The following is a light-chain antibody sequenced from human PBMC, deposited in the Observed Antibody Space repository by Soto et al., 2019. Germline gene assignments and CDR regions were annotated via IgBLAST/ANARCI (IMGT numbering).Light chain of an antibody. J-gene: IGKJ4*01. V-gene: IGKV3-15*01. Sequence: EFVMRQSPSTLSVSTGEGATLSCRASQGIGDTLAWYQHKPGQTPRLLIYDTSTRATGVPARFSGSRSGTEFTLTINSLQSEDFAVYYCQRYNNWPLTFGGGTKVDVK. CDR3: QRYNNWPLT. CDR1: QGIGDT. CDR2: DTS.